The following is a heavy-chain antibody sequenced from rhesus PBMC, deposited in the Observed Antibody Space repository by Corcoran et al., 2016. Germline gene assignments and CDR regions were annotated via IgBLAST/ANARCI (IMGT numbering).Heavy chain of an antibody. J-gene: IGHJ4*01. D-gene: IGHD2-8*01. Sequence: QVQLQASGPGLVKPLETLSLTCAVSGDSFSSNYWSWIRQPTGKGRDWIGYIYGSGLTTNHNPSLKSRVTLSRDTAKNLFCLELGSVTAADTAVYYCASGFRVVVVSATHFDFWGQGVLVTVSS. V-gene: IGHV4S11*01. CDR1: GDSFSSNY. CDR2: IYGSGLTT. CDR3: ASGFRVVVVSATHFDF.